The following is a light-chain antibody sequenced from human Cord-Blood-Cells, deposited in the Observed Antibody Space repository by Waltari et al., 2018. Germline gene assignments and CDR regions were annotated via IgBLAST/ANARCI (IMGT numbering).Light chain of an antibody. CDR3: SSYAGSNNLV. J-gene: IGLJ2*01. V-gene: IGLV2-8*01. CDR1: SSDVGGYNY. CDR2: EVS. Sequence: QPALTQPPSASGSPGQSVTISCTGTSSDVGGYNYVSWYQQHPGKAPKRMIYEVSKRPSGVPDRFSGSKSGNTASRTVSGLQAEDEADYYCSSYAGSNNLVFGGGTKLTVL.